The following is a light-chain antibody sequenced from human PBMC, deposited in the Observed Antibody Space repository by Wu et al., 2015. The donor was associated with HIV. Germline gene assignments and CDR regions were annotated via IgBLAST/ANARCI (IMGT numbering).Light chain of an antibody. CDR1: QNIGTF. Sequence: DIQLTQSPSSLSPSVGDRVNITCRTRQNIGTFLNWYQQQPGKAPNLLIFATSTLQRGIPSRFSGSGSGTYFTLTISSLRPEDFATYFCQVGVTFGQGTKL. CDR3: QVGVT. J-gene: IGKJ2*01. CDR2: ATS. V-gene: IGKV1-39*01.